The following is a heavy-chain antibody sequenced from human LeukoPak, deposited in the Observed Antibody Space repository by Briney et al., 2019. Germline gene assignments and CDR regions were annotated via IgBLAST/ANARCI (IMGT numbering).Heavy chain of an antibody. Sequence: GGSLRLSCAASGFTFDDYAMHWVRQAPGKGLEWVSGISWNSGSIGYVHSVKGRFTISRDNAKNSLYLQMNSLRAEDMALYYCAKSVAGQSRGYFDYWGQGTLVTVSS. CDR3: AKSVAGQSRGYFDY. D-gene: IGHD6-19*01. J-gene: IGHJ4*02. CDR2: ISWNSGSI. V-gene: IGHV3-9*03. CDR1: GFTFDDYA.